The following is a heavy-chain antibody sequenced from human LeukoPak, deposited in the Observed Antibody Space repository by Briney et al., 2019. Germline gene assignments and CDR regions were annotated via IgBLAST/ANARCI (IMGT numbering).Heavy chain of an antibody. J-gene: IGHJ5*02. Sequence: SQTLSLTCAISGDSVSSNSVTWNWIRQSPSRGLEWLGRTYYRSTWYNDYAVSVRGRITVNPDTSKSQFSLHLNSVIPEDTAVYYCARRLTQYDCFDPWGQGILVTVYS. CDR1: GDSVSSNSVT. D-gene: IGHD2-2*01. V-gene: IGHV6-1*01. CDR2: TYYRSTWYN. CDR3: ARRLTQYDCFDP.